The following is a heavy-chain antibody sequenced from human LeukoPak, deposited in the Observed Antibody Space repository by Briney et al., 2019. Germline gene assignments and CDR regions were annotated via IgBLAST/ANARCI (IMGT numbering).Heavy chain of an antibody. J-gene: IGHJ4*02. D-gene: IGHD3-10*01. CDR3: ESDLPMVRGVIIPLIY. CDR2: QYTSGNT. Sequence: PSETLSLTCTVSGDSISSYYWSWIRQSAERGLEWIGRQYTSGNTNYNPSLKGRVTISVDKSKTQFSLNLSSVTAADTAVYYCESDLPMVRGVIIPLIYWGQGILVTVSS. V-gene: IGHV4-4*07. CDR1: GDSISSYY.